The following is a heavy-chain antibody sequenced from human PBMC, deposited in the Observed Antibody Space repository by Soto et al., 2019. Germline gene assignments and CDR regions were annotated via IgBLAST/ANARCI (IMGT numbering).Heavy chain of an antibody. Sequence: PSETLSLTCTVSDASVSSGRYYWSWSRQPPGKGLEWIGYIYYTGSTKYNPSLKSRVAISVDTSKNQFSLRLTSMTAADTAVYYCARSGSSSGLFGGRGILVTV. CDR1: DASVSSGRYY. J-gene: IGHJ4*02. CDR2: IYYTGST. CDR3: ARSGSSSGLF. V-gene: IGHV4-61*01. D-gene: IGHD6-19*01.